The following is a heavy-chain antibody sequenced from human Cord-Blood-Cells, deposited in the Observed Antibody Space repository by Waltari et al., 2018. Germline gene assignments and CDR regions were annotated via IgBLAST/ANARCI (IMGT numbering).Heavy chain of an antibody. D-gene: IGHD6-13*01. V-gene: IGHV3-7*01. CDR1: GFPFRSYW. CDR2: IKQDGSEK. J-gene: IGHJ3*02. CDR3: ARDYSQLGDAFDI. Sequence: EVQLVESGGGLVQPGGSLRLSCAASGFPFRSYWLCWVRQAPGKGLEWVANIKQDGSEKYYVDSVKGRFTISRDNAKNSLYLQMNSLRAEDTAVYYCARDYSQLGDAFDIWGQGTMVTVSS.